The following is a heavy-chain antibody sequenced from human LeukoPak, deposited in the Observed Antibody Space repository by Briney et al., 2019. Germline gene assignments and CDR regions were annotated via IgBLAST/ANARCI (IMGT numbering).Heavy chain of an antibody. Sequence: GGSVKVSCKASGYTLTNYAVNWLRQAPGQRLEWMGWINAGNGDTKFSQNYQARVTITRDASASTAYMELRSLTSEDTAVYFCARGLWSAHRREYYFDSWGQGTLVTVSS. J-gene: IGHJ4*02. CDR3: ARGLWSAHRREYYFDS. D-gene: IGHD3-3*01. CDR2: INAGNGDT. V-gene: IGHV1-3*01. CDR1: GYTLTNYA.